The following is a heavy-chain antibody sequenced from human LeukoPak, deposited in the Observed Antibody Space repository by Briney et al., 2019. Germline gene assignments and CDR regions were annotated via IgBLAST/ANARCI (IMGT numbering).Heavy chain of an antibody. J-gene: IGHJ5*02. CDR3: AKGGSAYYRNWFDP. CDR2: ISGSGGST. V-gene: IGHV3-23*01. CDR1: GFXFSNYA. Sequence: GGSLRLSCAASGFXFSNYAISWVRQAPGKGQEWVSPISGSGGSTYYADSVKGRFTISRDNSKNTLYLQMNSLRAEDSALYYCAKGGSAYYRNWFDPWGQGTLVTVSS. D-gene: IGHD3-22*01.